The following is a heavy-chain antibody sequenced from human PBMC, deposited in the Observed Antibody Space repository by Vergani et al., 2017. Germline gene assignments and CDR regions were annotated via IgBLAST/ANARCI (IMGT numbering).Heavy chain of an antibody. J-gene: IGHJ3*02. V-gene: IGHV1-18*01. CDR2: ISAYNGNT. D-gene: IGHD3-3*01. CDR1: GYTFTSYG. CDR3: ARDYAETYYDFWSGYHHDVFDI. Sequence: QVQLVQSGAEVKKPGASVKVSCKASGYTFTSYGISWVRQAPGQGLEWMGWISAYNGNTNYAQKLQGRVTMTTDTSTSTAYMELRSLRSDDTAVYYCARDYAETYYDFWSGYHHDVFDIWGQGTMVTVSS.